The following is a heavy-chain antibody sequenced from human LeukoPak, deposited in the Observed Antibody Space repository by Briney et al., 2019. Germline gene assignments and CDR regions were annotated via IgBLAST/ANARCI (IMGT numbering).Heavy chain of an antibody. D-gene: IGHD3-22*01. V-gene: IGHV3-64*01. J-gene: IGHJ4*02. CDR1: GFTFSSYA. Sequence: SGGSLRLSCAASGFTFSSYAMHWVRQAPGKRLEYVSAISSNGGSTYYANSVKGRFTISRDNSKNTLYLQMGSLRAEDMAVYYCARRHDSSGYYGYYFDYWGQGTLVTVSS. CDR2: ISSNGGST. CDR3: ARRHDSSGYYGYYFDY.